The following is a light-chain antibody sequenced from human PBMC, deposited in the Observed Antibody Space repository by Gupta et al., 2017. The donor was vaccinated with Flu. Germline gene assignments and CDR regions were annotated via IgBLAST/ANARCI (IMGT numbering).Light chain of an antibody. Sequence: QSVLTQPPSVSGARGQRVTIACTGSNSYVGADYDVHWYQQLPGTAPKLLIYHNSNRPSGVPDRFSGSKSGTSASLAITGLQAEDEADYYCQSYDSSLSAWVFGTGTKVTVL. V-gene: IGLV1-40*01. CDR3: QSYDSSLSAWV. J-gene: IGLJ1*01. CDR2: HNS. CDR1: NSYVGADYD.